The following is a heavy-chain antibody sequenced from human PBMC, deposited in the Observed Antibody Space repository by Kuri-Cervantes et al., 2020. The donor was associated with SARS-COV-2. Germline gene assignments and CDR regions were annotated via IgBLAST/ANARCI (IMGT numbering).Heavy chain of an antibody. CDR2: ISGSGGST. Sequence: GGSLRLSCAASGFAFSSYAMSWVRQAPGKGLEWVSAISGSGGSTYYADSVKGRFTISRDNSKNTLYLQMNSLRAEDTAVYYCAKSGLDCSSTSCYVGAYYYYGMDVWGQGTTVTVSS. CDR1: GFAFSSYA. D-gene: IGHD2-2*01. J-gene: IGHJ6*02. V-gene: IGHV3-23*01. CDR3: AKSGLDCSSTSCYVGAYYYYGMDV.